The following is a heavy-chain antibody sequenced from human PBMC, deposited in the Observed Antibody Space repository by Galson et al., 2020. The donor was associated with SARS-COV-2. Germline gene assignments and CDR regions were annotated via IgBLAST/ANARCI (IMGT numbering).Heavy chain of an antibody. CDR3: ARPRSYCTTTICYENYFDY. D-gene: IGHD2-2*01. V-gene: IGHV5-51*01. J-gene: IGHJ4*02. CDR1: GYSFANHW. Sequence: HGESLKISCKGSGYSFANHWIGWVRQMPGKGLEWMGVIYPDDSDTRYSPSFHGQVTISADKSISTTYLQWSSLKASDTAMYYCARPRSYCTTTICYENYFDYWGQGTLVTVSS. CDR2: IYPDDSDT.